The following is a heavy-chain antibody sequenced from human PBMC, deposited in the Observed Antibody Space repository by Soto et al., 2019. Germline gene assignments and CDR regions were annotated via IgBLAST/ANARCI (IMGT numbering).Heavy chain of an antibody. Sequence: GGSLRLSCAASGFTFDDYTMHWVRQAPGKGLEWVSLISWDGGSTYYADSVKGRFTISRDNSKNSLYLQMNSLRTEDTALYYCEKDTQLYSYGYTGYYYGRDVWGQGTRVTVSS. CDR3: EKDTQLYSYGYTGYYYGRDV. CDR2: ISWDGGST. CDR1: GFTFDDYT. V-gene: IGHV3-43*01. D-gene: IGHD5-18*01. J-gene: IGHJ6*02.